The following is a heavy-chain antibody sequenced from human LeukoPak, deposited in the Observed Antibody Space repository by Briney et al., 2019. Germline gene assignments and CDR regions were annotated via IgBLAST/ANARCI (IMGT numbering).Heavy chain of an antibody. V-gene: IGHV3-21*04. CDR3: ARDIGSSSWYGGGWFDP. Sequence: PGGSLRLSCAASGFTFSSYSMNWVRQAPGKGLEWVSSISSSSSYIYYADSVKGRFTISRDNAKNSLYLQMNSLRAEDTAVYYCARDIGSSSWYGGGWFDPWGQGTLVTVSS. J-gene: IGHJ5*02. D-gene: IGHD6-13*01. CDR1: GFTFSSYS. CDR2: ISSSSSYI.